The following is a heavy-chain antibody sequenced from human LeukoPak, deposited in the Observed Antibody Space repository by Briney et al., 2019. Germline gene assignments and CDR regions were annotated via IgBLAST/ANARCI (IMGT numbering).Heavy chain of an antibody. V-gene: IGHV3-21*01. J-gene: IGHJ4*02. CDR1: GFTFSSYI. D-gene: IGHD6-19*01. Sequence: GGSLRLSCAASGFTFSSYIMNWVRQAPGKGLEWVSFISSSNSYIYNADSVKGRFTISRDNAKNSLYLQMNSLRAEDTAVYYCARDQGLLVVAGRFGYWGQGTLVTVSS. CDR2: ISSSNSYI. CDR3: ARDQGLLVVAGRFGY.